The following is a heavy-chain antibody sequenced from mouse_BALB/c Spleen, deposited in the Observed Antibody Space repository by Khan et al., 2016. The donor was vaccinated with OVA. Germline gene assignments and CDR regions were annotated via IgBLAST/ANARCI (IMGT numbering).Heavy chain of an antibody. CDR1: GYTFINYW. Sequence: QVQLQQSGAELAKPGASVKMSCKASGYTFINYWILWVKQRPGQGLEWIGYINPSTGYTEYNQNFKDKATLTADKSSSTAYMQLRSLTSEDSAVYYRARRGLRCDFDYWGQGTTLTVSS. D-gene: IGHD1-1*01. J-gene: IGHJ2*01. CDR2: INPSTGYT. V-gene: IGHV1-7*01. CDR3: ARRGLRCDFDY.